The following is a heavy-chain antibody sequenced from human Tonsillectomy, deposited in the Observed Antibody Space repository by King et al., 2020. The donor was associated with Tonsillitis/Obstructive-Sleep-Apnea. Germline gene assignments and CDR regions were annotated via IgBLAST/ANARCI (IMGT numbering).Heavy chain of an antibody. D-gene: IGHD3-3*01. Sequence: QLKESGPGLVKPSETLSLTCTVSGGSISSSSYYWGWIRQPPGKGLEWIGSIYYSGSTYYNPSLKSRVTISVDTSKNQFSLKLSSVTAADTAVYYCARTHDFWSGYYSLDPWGQGTLVTVSS. CDR2: IYYSGST. CDR1: GGSISSSSYY. CDR3: ARTHDFWSGYYSLDP. V-gene: IGHV4-39*01. J-gene: IGHJ5*02.